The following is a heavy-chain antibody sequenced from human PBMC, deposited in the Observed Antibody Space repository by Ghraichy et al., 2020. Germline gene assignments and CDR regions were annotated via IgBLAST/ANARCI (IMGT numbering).Heavy chain of an antibody. J-gene: IGHJ3*02. D-gene: IGHD4-23*01. CDR1: GFTFSSYA. CDR2: INGDSGGT. CDR3: AKGSDYGGNSVGAFDI. V-gene: IGHV3-23*01. Sequence: GGSLRLSCAASGFTFSSYAMSWVRQAPGKGLEWVSTINGDSGGTYYADSVRGRFTISRDNSKNTLHLQMNSLRVEDTAVYYCAKGSDYGGNSVGAFDIWGRGTMVTVSS.